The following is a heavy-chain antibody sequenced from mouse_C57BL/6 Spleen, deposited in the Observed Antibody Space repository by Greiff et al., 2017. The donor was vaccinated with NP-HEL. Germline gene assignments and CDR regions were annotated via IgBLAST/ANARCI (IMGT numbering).Heavy chain of an antibody. J-gene: IGHJ4*01. Sequence: VQLQQPGAELVKPGASVKLSCKASGYTFTSYWMHWVKQRPGQGLEWIGMIHPNSGSTNYNEKFKSKATLTVDKSSSTAYMQLSSLTSEDSAVYYCARRRTAQATGAMDYWGQGTSVTVSS. V-gene: IGHV1-64*01. CDR2: IHPNSGST. CDR1: GYTFTSYW. D-gene: IGHD3-2*02. CDR3: ARRRTAQATGAMDY.